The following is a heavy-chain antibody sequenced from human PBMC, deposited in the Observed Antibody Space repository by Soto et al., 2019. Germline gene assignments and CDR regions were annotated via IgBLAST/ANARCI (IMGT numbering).Heavy chain of an antibody. D-gene: IGHD2-8*01. CDR1: GDSVSSNSAM. Sequence: QVQLQQSGPGLVKPSQTLSLTCVISGDSVSSNSAMWNWIRQSPSRGLEWLARTYYRSNWCSDYAVSVKSRITINPDTSKNQFSLQLYSVTPEDTAVYYCARDGVVRNTGGYGMDVWGQGTTVTVSS. V-gene: IGHV6-1*01. CDR3: ARDGVVRNTGGYGMDV. CDR2: TYYRSNWCS. J-gene: IGHJ6*02.